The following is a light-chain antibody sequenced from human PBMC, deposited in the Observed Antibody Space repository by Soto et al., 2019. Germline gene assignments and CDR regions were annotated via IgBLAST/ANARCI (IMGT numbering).Light chain of an antibody. CDR3: GTWDSSLSDAVV. Sequence: QSVLTRPPSVSAAPGQKVTISCSGTSSNIGRNYVAWYQQLPGTAPKLLIYDNDKRPSGIPDRFSGSKSGTSATLGITGLQTGDEADYYCGTWDSSLSDAVVFGEGTKVTVL. CDR1: SSNIGRNY. J-gene: IGLJ2*01. V-gene: IGLV1-51*01. CDR2: DND.